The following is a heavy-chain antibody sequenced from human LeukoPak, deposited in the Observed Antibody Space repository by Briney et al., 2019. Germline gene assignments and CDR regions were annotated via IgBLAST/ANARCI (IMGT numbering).Heavy chain of an antibody. CDR2: IYYTGST. V-gene: IGHV4-39*01. CDR1: GGSVSAVSHY. CDR3: ARLVCYACYPARNWFHP. Sequence: SETLSLTCTVSGGSVSAVSHYWVWRRQSPGKGPEWIGNIYYTGSTHYNPSLKSRVFMSVDTSRNQFSLEVTSVTAADTALYFCARLVCYACYPARNWFHPWGQGTLVNVSS. D-gene: IGHD2-2*01. J-gene: IGHJ5*02.